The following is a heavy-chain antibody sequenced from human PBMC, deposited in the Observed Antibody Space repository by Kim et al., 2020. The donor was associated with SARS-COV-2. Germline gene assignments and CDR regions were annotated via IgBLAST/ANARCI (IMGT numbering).Heavy chain of an antibody. CDR1: GGSFSGYY. D-gene: IGHD3-10*01. CDR3: ARGHGRWGYYGSGSYSY. CDR2: INHSGST. Sequence: SETLSLTCTVYGGSFSGYYWSWIRQPPGKGLEWIGEINHSGSTNYNPSLKSRVTISVDTSKNQFSLKLSTVTAADTAVYYCARGHGRWGYYGSGSYSYWGQGTLVTVSS. V-gene: IGHV4-34*01. J-gene: IGHJ4*02.